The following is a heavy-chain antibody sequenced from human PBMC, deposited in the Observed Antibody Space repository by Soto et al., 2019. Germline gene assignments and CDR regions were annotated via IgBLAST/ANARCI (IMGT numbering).Heavy chain of an antibody. CDR3: AKSSEQHYYYYGMDV. V-gene: IGHV3-30*18. CDR2: ISYDGSNK. CDR1: GFTFSSYG. J-gene: IGHJ6*02. D-gene: IGHD6-13*01. Sequence: GGSLRLSCAASGFTFSSYGMHWVRQGPGKGLEWVAVISYDGSNKYYADSVKGRFTISRDNSKNTLYLQMNSLRAEDTAVYYCAKSSEQHYYYYGMDVWGQGTTVTVSS.